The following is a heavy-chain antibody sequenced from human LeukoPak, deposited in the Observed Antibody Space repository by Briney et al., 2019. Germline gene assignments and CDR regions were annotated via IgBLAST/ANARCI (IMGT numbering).Heavy chain of an antibody. V-gene: IGHV3-20*04. Sequence: GGSLRLSCAASGLTFGNYGMSWVRQAPGKGLEWVSGINWNGGSTGYADSVEGRFTISRDNAKNSQYLQMNSLRVEDTAVYYCARSYDSSGSLDYWGQGTLVTVSS. CDR2: INWNGGST. CDR1: GLTFGNYG. CDR3: ARSYDSSGSLDY. D-gene: IGHD3-22*01. J-gene: IGHJ4*02.